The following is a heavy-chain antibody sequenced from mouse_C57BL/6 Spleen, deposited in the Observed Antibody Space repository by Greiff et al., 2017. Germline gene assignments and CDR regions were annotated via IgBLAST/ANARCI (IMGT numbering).Heavy chain of an antibody. CDR1: GFTFSSYG. CDR2: ISSGGSYT. D-gene: IGHD2-2*01. V-gene: IGHV5-6*01. J-gene: IGHJ2*01. Sequence: EVKLVESGGDLVKPGGSLKLSCAASGFTFSSYGMSWVRQTPDKRLEWVATISSGGSYTYYPDSVKGRFTISRDNAKNTLYLQMSSLKSEDTAMYYCARDYGYDGDYFDYWGQGTTLTVSS. CDR3: ARDYGYDGDYFDY.